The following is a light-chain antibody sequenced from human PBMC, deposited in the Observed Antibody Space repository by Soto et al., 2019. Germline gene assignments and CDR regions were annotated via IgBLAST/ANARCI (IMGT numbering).Light chain of an antibody. Sequence: DIQMTQSPSSRSASVGDRDTITCRASQTISSWLAWYQQKPGKAPKXMIYKASTLKSGVPSRFSGSGSGTEFTLTISSLQPDDVATYYCQHYNSYSEALGQGTKVDIK. CDR2: KAS. V-gene: IGKV1-5*03. J-gene: IGKJ1*01. CDR1: QTISSW. CDR3: QHYNSYSEA.